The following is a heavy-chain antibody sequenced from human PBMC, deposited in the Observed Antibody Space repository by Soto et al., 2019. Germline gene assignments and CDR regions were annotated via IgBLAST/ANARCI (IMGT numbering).Heavy chain of an antibody. Sequence: PSETLSLTCAVYGGSFSGYYWSWIRQPPGKGLEWIGEINHSGSTNYNPSLKSRVTISVDTSKNQFSLKLSSVTAADTAVYYCARVRIAARPRYYYYGMDVWGQGTTVTVSS. V-gene: IGHV4-34*01. D-gene: IGHD6-6*01. CDR3: ARVRIAARPRYYYYGMDV. J-gene: IGHJ6*02. CDR1: GGSFSGYY. CDR2: INHSGST.